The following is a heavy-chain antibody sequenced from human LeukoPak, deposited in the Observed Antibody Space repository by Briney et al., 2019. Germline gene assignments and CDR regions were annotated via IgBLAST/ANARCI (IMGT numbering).Heavy chain of an antibody. CDR3: AKGQWELPYYFDY. D-gene: IGHD1-26*01. CDR1: GFTFDDYA. V-gene: IGHV3-9*01. Sequence: GGSLRLSCAASGFTFDDYAMHWVRQAPGKGLEWVSGISWNSGSIGYADSVKGRFTISRDNAKNSLYLQMNSLRAEDTALYYCAKGQWELPYYFDYWGQGILVTVSS. J-gene: IGHJ4*02. CDR2: ISWNSGSI.